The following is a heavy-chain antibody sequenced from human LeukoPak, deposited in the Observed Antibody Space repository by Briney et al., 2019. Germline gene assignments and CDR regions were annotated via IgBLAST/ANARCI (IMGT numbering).Heavy chain of an antibody. CDR1: GGSISSYY. CDR2: IYTSGST. CDR3: ARSYYDFWSGYSNWFDP. D-gene: IGHD3-3*01. V-gene: IGHV4-4*07. Sequence: PSETLSLTCTVSGGSISSYYWSWIRQPAGKGLEWIGRIYTSGSTNYNPSLKSRVTTSVDKSKNQFSLKLGSVTAADTAVYYCARSYYDFWSGYSNWFDPWGQGTLVTVSS. J-gene: IGHJ5*02.